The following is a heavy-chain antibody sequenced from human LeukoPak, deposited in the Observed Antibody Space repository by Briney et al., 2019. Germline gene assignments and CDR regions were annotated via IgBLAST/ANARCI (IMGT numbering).Heavy chain of an antibody. V-gene: IGHV3-30*18. CDR1: GFTFSDYD. Sequence: GGSLRLSCAASGFTFSDYDMHWVRQAPGKGLEWVAPISHDGNKDYYVDSVKGRSTISRDNSKNTLSLQINSLRAEDTAVYYCVKNLRYSGSYTADYYYYHGMDVWGHGSTVTVSS. CDR3: VKNLRYSGSYTADYYYYHGMDV. D-gene: IGHD1-26*01. J-gene: IGHJ6*02. CDR2: ISHDGNKD.